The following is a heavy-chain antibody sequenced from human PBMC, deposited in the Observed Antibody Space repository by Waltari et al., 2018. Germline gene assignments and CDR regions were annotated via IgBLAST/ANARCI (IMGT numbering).Heavy chain of an antibody. CDR2: INHSGST. V-gene: IGHV4-34*01. Sequence: QVQLQQWGAGLLKPSETLSITCAVYGGSFSGYYWSWIRQPPGKGLEWIGEINHSGSTNYNPSLKSRVTISVDTSKNQFSLKLSSVTAADTAVYYCAAIRGRLFDYWGQGTLVTVSS. J-gene: IGHJ4*02. D-gene: IGHD1-26*01. CDR3: AAIRGRLFDY. CDR1: GGSFSGYY.